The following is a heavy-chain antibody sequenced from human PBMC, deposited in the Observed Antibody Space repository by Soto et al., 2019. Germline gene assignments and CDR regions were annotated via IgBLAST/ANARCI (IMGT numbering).Heavy chain of an antibody. V-gene: IGHV4-30-2*01. Sequence: PSETLSLTCAVSGGSISSGGYSWSWIRQPPGKGLEWIGYIYHSGSTYYNQSLKSRVTISVDRSKNQFSLKLSSVTAADTAVYYCASSPSYSGSGSYCPFDHWGQGTLVTVSS. CDR2: IYHSGST. CDR1: GGSISSGGYS. D-gene: IGHD3-10*01. CDR3: ASSPSYSGSGSYCPFDH. J-gene: IGHJ4*02.